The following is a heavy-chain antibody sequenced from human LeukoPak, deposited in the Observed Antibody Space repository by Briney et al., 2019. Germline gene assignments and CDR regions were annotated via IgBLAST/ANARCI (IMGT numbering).Heavy chain of an antibody. D-gene: IGHD3-22*01. CDR3: ARDLDPPFGYDSSGHPPNAFDI. Sequence: PGGSLRLSCAASGFTFSSYWMSWVRQAPGKGLEWVANIKQDGSEKYYVDSVKGRFTISRDNAKNSLYLQMNSLRAEDTAVYYCARDLDPPFGYDSSGHPPNAFDIWGQGTMVTVSS. V-gene: IGHV3-7*01. CDR1: GFTFSSYW. CDR2: IKQDGSEK. J-gene: IGHJ3*02.